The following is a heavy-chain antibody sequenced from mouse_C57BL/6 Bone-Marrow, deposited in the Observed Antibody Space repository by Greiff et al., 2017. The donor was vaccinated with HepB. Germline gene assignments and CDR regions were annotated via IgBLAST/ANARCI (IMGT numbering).Heavy chain of an antibody. V-gene: IGHV1-52*01. CDR1: GYTFTSYW. D-gene: IGHD1-1*01. CDR2: IDPSDSET. Sequence: VQLQQPGAELVRPGSSVKLSCKASGYTFTSYWMHWVKQRPIQGLEWIGNIDPSDSETHYNQKFKDKATLTVDKSSSTAYMQLSSLTSEDSAVYYCARGGYYYGSWYFDVWGTGTTVTVSS. CDR3: ARGGYYYGSWYFDV. J-gene: IGHJ1*03.